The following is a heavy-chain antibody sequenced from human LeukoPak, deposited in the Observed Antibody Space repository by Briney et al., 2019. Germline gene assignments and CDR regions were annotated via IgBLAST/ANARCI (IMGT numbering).Heavy chain of an antibody. CDR2: MSYDGNNN. D-gene: IGHD3-10*01. CDR1: GFTFLNYA. Sequence: GGSLRLSCVASGFTFLNYAVHWVRQAPGKGLEWVALMSYDGNNNYYTDSVKGRFTLSRDNSKNTLYLQMNSLRAEDTAVYYCARKGNAFDIWGQGTMVTVSS. V-gene: IGHV3-30-3*01. CDR3: ARKGNAFDI. J-gene: IGHJ3*02.